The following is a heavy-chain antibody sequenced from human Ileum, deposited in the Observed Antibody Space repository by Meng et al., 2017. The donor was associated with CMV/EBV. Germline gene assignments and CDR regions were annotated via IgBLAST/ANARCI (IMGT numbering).Heavy chain of an antibody. CDR1: GFTFSTYS. CDR3: ARNRLEGRFSGPGY. D-gene: IGHD1-1*01. CDR2: IHSTYSI. J-gene: IGHJ4*02. Sequence: LRLFCAASGFTFSTYSMNWLRQAPGKGLEWVSSIHSTYSIYQPDSVKGRFTITRDNAKNSLYLQMNSLRVEDTAVYYCARNRLEGRFSGPGYWGQGTLVTVSS. V-gene: IGHV3-21*01.